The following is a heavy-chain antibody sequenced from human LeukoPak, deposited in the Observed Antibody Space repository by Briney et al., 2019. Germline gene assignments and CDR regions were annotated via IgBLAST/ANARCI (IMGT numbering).Heavy chain of an antibody. CDR3: TRENPDWFDS. CDR1: GFSFKTFE. CDR2: IHSGRSTI. V-gene: IGHV3-48*03. J-gene: IGHJ5*01. Sequence: GGSLRLSCAASGFSFKTFEMNWVRQAPGKGLEWISYIHSGRSTIHYADSVRGRFTISRDNARNSLYLQMDSLRVEDTAVYYCTRENPDWFDSWGQGTLVTVSS.